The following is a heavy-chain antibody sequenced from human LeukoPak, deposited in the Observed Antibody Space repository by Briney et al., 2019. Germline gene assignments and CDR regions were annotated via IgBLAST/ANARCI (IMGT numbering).Heavy chain of an antibody. J-gene: IGHJ5*02. D-gene: IGHD2-8*01. CDR1: GYTFTGYY. CDR2: INPNSGGT. CDR3: ARDCTNGVCYDA. V-gene: IGHV1-2*02. Sequence: ASVKVSCKASGYTFTGYYMHWVRQAPGQGLEWMGWINPNSGGTNYAQKFQGRVTMTRDTSISTAYMELSRLRSDDTAVYYCARDCTNGVCYDAWGQGTLVTASS.